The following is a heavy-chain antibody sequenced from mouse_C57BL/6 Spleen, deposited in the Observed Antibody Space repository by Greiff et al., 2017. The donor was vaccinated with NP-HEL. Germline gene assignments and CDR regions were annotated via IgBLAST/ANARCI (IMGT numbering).Heavy chain of an antibody. CDR2: ISYDGSN. J-gene: IGHJ1*03. CDR1: GYSITSGYY. Sequence: EVKLQESGPGLVKPSQSLSLTCSVTGYSITSGYYWNWIRQFPGNKLEWMGYISYDGSNNYNPSLKNRISITRDTSKNQFFLKLNSVTTEDTATYYCARDSYGSSWYFDVWGTGTTVTVSS. V-gene: IGHV3-6*01. CDR3: ARDSYGSSWYFDV. D-gene: IGHD1-1*01.